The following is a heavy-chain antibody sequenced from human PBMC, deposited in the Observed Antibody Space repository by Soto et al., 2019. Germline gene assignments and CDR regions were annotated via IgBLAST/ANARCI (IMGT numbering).Heavy chain of an antibody. CDR1: GGTLSSCA. J-gene: IGHJ6*02. CDR3: ATPWGYGSGSYYPAV. V-gene: IGHV1-2*04. Sequence: GASAKLCCKESGGTLSSCASSWVRQANGQGLEWMGWINPNSGGPNYTQKFQGWVTMTRDTSISTAYMELSRLRSEDTAVYYCATPWGYGSGSYYPAVWVQGTTVTVSS. CDR2: INPNSGGP. D-gene: IGHD3-10*01.